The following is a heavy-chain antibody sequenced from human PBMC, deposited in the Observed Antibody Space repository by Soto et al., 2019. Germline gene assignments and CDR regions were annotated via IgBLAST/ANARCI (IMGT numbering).Heavy chain of an antibody. CDR1: GFTFSSYA. V-gene: IGHV3-30-3*01. CDR3: GGGDGSNQHSDD. J-gene: IGHJ4*02. D-gene: IGHD5-12*01. Sequence: PGRSLRLSCAASGFTFSSYAMHWVRQAPGKGLEWVAVISYDGSNKYYADSVKGRFTISRDNSKNTLYLQMNSLRAEDTAVYYFGGGDGSNQHSDDWGQGTLVTVAS. CDR2: ISYDGSNK.